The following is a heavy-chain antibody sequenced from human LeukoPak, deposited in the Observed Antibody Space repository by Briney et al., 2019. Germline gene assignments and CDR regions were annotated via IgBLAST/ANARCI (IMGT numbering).Heavy chain of an antibody. V-gene: IGHV3-30*18. J-gene: IGHJ6*02. CDR1: GFTFSSYG. D-gene: IGHD3-22*01. CDR3: AKDRDSFRYYYGMDV. CDR2: ISYDGSNK. Sequence: GGSLRLSCAASGFTFSSYGMHWVRQAPGKGLEWVAVISYDGSNKYYADSVKGRFTISRDNSKNTLYLQMNSLRAEDTAVYYCAKDRDSFRYYYGMDVWGQGTTVTVSS.